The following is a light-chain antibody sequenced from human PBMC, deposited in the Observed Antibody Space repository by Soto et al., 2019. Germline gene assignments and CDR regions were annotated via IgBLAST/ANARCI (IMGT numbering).Light chain of an antibody. J-gene: IGKJ1*01. Sequence: EIVLTQYPGTLSLSPGERSTLSCRASQTVTSSFLAWYQRKPGQAPRLLIYGASDRATGIPDRFSGSGSGTDFTLTISRLEPEDFAVYYCQQYGDSPWTFGQGTKVDIK. CDR3: QQYGDSPWT. CDR2: GAS. CDR1: QTVTSSF. V-gene: IGKV3-20*01.